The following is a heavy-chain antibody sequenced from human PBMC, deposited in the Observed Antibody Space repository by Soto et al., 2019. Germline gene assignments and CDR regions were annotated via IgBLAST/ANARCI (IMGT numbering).Heavy chain of an antibody. V-gene: IGHV4-39*01. J-gene: IGHJ4*02. D-gene: IGHD3-22*01. CDR3: ARQSTYYYDSSGYYYGYAHLYYFDY. Sequence: SETLSLTCTVSGGSISSSSYYWGWIRQPPGKGLEWIGSIYYSGSTYYNPSLKSRVTISVDTSKNQFSLKLSSVTAADTAVYYCARQSTYYYDSSGYYYGYAHLYYFDYWGQGTLVTVSS. CDR2: IYYSGST. CDR1: GGSISSSSYY.